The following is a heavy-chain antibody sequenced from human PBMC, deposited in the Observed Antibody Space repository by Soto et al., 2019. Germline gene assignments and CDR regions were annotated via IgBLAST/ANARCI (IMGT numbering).Heavy chain of an antibody. V-gene: IGHV1-18*04. Sequence: ASVKVSCKASGYTFTSYGISWVRQAPGQGLEWMGWIRAYNGNTNYAQKLQGRVTMTTDTSTSTAYMELRSLRSDDTAVYYCAREPAYYYDSSGYDAALDAFDIWGQGTMVTVSS. D-gene: IGHD3-22*01. CDR1: GYTFTSYG. J-gene: IGHJ3*02. CDR3: AREPAYYYDSSGYDAALDAFDI. CDR2: IRAYNGNT.